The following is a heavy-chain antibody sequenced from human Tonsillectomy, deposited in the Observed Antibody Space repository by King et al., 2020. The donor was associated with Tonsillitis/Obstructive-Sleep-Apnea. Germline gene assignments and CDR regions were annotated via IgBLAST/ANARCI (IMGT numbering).Heavy chain of an antibody. CDR2: ISSSGSTI. CDR1: GFTFSDYY. CDR3: ARFLSYDYVWGSYRPNWFDP. Sequence: VQLVESGGGLVKPGGSLRLSCAASGFTFSDYYMSWIRQAPGKGLEWVSYISSSGSTIYYADSVKGRFTISRDNAKNSLYLQMNSLRAEDTAVYYCARFLSYDYVWGSYRPNWFDPWGQGTLVTVSS. V-gene: IGHV3-11*01. J-gene: IGHJ5*02. D-gene: IGHD3-16*02.